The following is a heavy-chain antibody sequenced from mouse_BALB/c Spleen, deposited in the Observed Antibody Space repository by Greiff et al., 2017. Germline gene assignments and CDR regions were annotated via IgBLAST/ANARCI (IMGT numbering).Heavy chain of an antibody. CDR2: INPNNGGT. CDR1: GYTFTDYN. D-gene: IGHD1-1*01. Sequence: VQLQQSGPELVKPGASVKIPCKASGYTFTDYNMDWVKQSHGKSLEWIGDINPNNGGTIYNQKFKGKATLTVDKSSSTAYMELRSLTSEDTAVYYCARTITTVEVVHFDYWGQGTTLTVSS. CDR3: ARTITTVEVVHFDY. J-gene: IGHJ2*01. V-gene: IGHV1-18*01.